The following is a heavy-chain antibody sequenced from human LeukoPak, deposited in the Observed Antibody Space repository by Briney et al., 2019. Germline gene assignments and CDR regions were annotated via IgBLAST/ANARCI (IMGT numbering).Heavy chain of an antibody. CDR3: AREALYSYGDAVDY. Sequence: GASVKVSCMASGGTFSSYAISWVRQPPGQGLEWMGGIIPIFGTANYAQKFQGRVTITADESTRTAYMELSSLRAEDTAVYYCAREALYSYGDAVDYWGRGTLVTVSS. D-gene: IGHD5-18*01. CDR1: GGTFSSYA. J-gene: IGHJ4*02. CDR2: IIPIFGTA. V-gene: IGHV1-69*13.